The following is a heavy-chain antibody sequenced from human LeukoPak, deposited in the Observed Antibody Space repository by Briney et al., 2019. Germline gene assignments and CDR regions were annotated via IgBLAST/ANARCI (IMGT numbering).Heavy chain of an antibody. V-gene: IGHV1-2*02. Sequence: ASVKVSCKASGYTFTGYYMHWVRQAPGQGLEWMGWINPNSGGTNYAQKFQGRVTMTRNTSISTAYMEPSSLRSEDTAVYYCARNHPRRYCSSTSCRYNWFDPWGQGTLVTVSS. D-gene: IGHD2-2*01. CDR2: INPNSGGT. CDR1: GYTFTGYY. CDR3: ARNHPRRYCSSTSCRYNWFDP. J-gene: IGHJ5*02.